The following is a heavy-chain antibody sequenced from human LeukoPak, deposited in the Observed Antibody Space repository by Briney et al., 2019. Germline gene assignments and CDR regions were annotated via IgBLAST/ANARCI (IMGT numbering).Heavy chain of an antibody. CDR3: VRDRGTYRPIDY. D-gene: IGHD1-26*01. V-gene: IGHV3-30*02. Sequence: GGSLGLSCAASGFTFSSYGMHWVRQAPGKGLEWVAFIRYDGSNKYYADSVKGRFTISRDNSRNTLYLQMNSLRAEDTAIYYCVRDRGTYRPIDYWGQGTLVTVSS. CDR1: GFTFSSYG. J-gene: IGHJ4*02. CDR2: IRYDGSNK.